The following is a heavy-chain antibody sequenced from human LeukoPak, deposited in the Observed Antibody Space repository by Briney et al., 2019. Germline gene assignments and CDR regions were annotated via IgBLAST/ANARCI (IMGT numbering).Heavy chain of an antibody. CDR3: ARDGAGIESWVELDP. CDR2: IWADGTT. CDR1: GFSVSNHY. J-gene: IGHJ5*02. Sequence: GGSLRLSCAASGFSVSNHYMAWVRQAPGRRLEWVSFIWADGTTFYTDSVRGRFTVSRDQFKNTLYLQMNSLRPDDTALYCCARDGAGIESWVELDPWGQGTQVTVSA. V-gene: IGHV3-66*02. D-gene: IGHD5-24*01.